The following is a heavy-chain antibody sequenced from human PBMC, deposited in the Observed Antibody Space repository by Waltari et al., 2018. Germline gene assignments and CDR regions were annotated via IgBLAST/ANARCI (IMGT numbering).Heavy chain of an antibody. Sequence: QVQLQESGPGLVKPSETLSLTCTVSGGSISRYYWRWIRPPPGKGLEWIGYIYYSGSTNYNPSLKSRVTISVDTSKNQFSLKLSSVTAADTAVYYCARKRSSGWYQADAFDIWGQGTMVTVSS. J-gene: IGHJ3*02. CDR2: IYYSGST. D-gene: IGHD6-19*01. CDR1: GGSISRYY. CDR3: ARKRSSGWYQADAFDI. V-gene: IGHV4-59*01.